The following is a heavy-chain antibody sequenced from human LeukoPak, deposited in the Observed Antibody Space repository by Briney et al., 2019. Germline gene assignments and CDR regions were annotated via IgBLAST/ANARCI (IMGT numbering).Heavy chain of an antibody. J-gene: IGHJ6*03. V-gene: IGHV4-4*09. CDR1: GGSISSYY. D-gene: IGHD4-17*01. CDR2: IYTSGST. Sequence: SETLSLTCTVSGGSISSYYWSWIRQPPGKGLEWIGYIYTSGSTNYNPSLKSRVTISVDTSKNQFSLKLCSVTAADTAVYYCARCSYGDYRYYYMDVWGKGTTVTVSS. CDR3: ARCSYGDYRYYYMDV.